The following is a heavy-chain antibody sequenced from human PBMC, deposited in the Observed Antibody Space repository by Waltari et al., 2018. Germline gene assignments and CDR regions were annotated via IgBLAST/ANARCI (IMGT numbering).Heavy chain of an antibody. Sequence: DVQLVESGGGLAQPGGSLIISCAASGLRLLNYWMTWVRQASGKGPEWVANIKQDGSEKYYMDSVKGRFTISRDNAKNSLYLQMNNLRVEDTAVYYCTRGGRDSSWYWRDWGQGTLVTVSS. D-gene: IGHD6-13*01. CDR2: IKQDGSEK. V-gene: IGHV3-7*01. J-gene: IGHJ4*02. CDR1: GLRLLNYW. CDR3: TRGGRDSSWYWRD.